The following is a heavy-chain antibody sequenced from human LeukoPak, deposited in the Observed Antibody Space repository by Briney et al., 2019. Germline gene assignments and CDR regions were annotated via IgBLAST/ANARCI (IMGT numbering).Heavy chain of an antibody. CDR1: GYTFTSYD. J-gene: IGHJ4*02. CDR2: MNPNSGNT. Sequence: ASVNVSCKASGYTFTSYDINWVRQATGQGLEWMGWMNPNSGNTGYAQKFQGRVTMTRNTSISTAYMELSSLRSEDTAVYYCARPARYRGSPSGYWGQGTLVTVSS. V-gene: IGHV1-8*01. CDR3: ARPARYRGSPSGY. D-gene: IGHD1-26*01.